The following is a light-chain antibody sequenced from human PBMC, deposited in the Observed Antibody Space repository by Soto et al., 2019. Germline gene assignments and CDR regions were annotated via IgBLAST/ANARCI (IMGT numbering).Light chain of an antibody. V-gene: IGKV1-33*01. J-gene: IGKJ5*01. CDR1: LDISNY. Sequence: DIEMTQSPSSLSASVGDRVTITCQASLDISNYLNWYQQKTGRAPKLLIYDASSLESGVSSRFSGSGSGTHVTFTISSLQPNDIETYYCQQYEDFPLTFGQGTRLYIK. CDR2: DAS. CDR3: QQYEDFPLT.